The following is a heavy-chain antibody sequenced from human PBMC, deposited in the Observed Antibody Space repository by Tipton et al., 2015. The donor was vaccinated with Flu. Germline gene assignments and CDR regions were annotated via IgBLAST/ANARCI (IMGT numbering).Heavy chain of an antibody. Sequence: GSLRLSCAASGFTFSSYEMNWVRQAPGKGLEWVSHISSSGITKNYADSVKGRFTISRDNAKNSLYLQMNSLRAEDTAVYYCARDHPTYTYYYGSNGHLLDYWGQGTLITVSS. CDR3: ARDHPTYTYYYGSNGHLLDY. CDR2: ISSSGITK. V-gene: IGHV3-48*03. CDR1: GFTFSSYE. D-gene: IGHD3-22*01. J-gene: IGHJ4*02.